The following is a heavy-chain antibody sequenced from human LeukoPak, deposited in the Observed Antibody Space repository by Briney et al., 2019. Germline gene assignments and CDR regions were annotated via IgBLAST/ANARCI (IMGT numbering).Heavy chain of an antibody. CDR3: AKDPRIAARYTEGDYYYYYMDV. D-gene: IGHD6-6*01. J-gene: IGHJ6*03. V-gene: IGHV3-23*01. CDR2: ISGSGGST. Sequence: GGSLRPSCAASGFTFSSYAMSWVRQAPGKGLEWVSAISGSGGSTYYADSVKGRFTISRDNSKNTLYLQMNSLRAEDTAVYYCAKDPRIAARYTEGDYYYYYMDVWGKGTTVTVSS. CDR1: GFTFSSYA.